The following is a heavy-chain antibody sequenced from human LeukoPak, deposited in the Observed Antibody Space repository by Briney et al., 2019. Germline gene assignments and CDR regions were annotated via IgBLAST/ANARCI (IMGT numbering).Heavy chain of an antibody. D-gene: IGHD6-19*01. CDR2: INPRGGST. V-gene: IGHV1-46*01. CDR3: ARAFPWLVLDY. Sequence: ASVKVSCKASGYTFTSHFMHWVRQAPGQGLEWMGIINPRGGSTSYTQKFQGRVTMTRDTSTSTVYMELSRLRSDDTAVYYCARAFPWLVLDYWGQGTLVTVSS. J-gene: IGHJ4*02. CDR1: GYTFTSHF.